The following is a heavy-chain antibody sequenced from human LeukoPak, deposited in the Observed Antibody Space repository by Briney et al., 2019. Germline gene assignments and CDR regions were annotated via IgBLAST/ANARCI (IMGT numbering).Heavy chain of an antibody. Sequence: TGGSLRLSCAASGFTFSSYAMSWVRQAPGKGLEWVSAISGSGGSTYYADSVKGRFTISRDNSKNTLYLQMNSLRAEDTAVYYCAKLHRPVVRGVAGDFDYWGQGTLVTVSS. J-gene: IGHJ4*02. D-gene: IGHD3-10*01. CDR2: ISGSGGST. CDR1: GFTFSSYA. V-gene: IGHV3-23*01. CDR3: AKLHRPVVRGVAGDFDY.